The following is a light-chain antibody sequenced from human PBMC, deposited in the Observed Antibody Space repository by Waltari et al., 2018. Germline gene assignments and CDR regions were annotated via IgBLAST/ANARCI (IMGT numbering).Light chain of an antibody. V-gene: IGKV3-15*01. J-gene: IGKJ1*01. CDR1: QGISSD. CDR3: QQYYRWWT. CDR2: GAS. Sequence: EIVMTQSPATRSVSPGERATISCRASQGISSDLAWYQQKPGQAPRLLIYGASTRATGIPDRFSGSGSGTEFTLTISSLQSEDFAVYYCQQYYRWWTFGLGTKVERK.